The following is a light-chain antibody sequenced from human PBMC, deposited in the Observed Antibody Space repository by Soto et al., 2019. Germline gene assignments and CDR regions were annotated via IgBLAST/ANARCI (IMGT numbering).Light chain of an antibody. J-gene: IGKJ1*01. CDR1: QGISRY. CDR2: AAS. V-gene: IGKV1-8*01. CDR3: QQYYSYPHA. Sequence: AIRMTQSPSSFSASTGDRVTITCRARQGISRYLAWSQQKPGKAPKLLIYAASTLQSGVPSRFSGSGSGTDFTLTISCLQSEDFATYYCQQYYSYPHAFGQGNKVEIK.